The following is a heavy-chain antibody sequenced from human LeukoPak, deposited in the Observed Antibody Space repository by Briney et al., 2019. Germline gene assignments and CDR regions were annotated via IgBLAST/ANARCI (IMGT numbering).Heavy chain of an antibody. J-gene: IGHJ1*01. CDR2: INTNTGNP. CDR3: AREDPYYYGSGSYQH. Sequence: ASVKVSCKASGYTFTCCAISWVRQAPGQGLEWMGWINTNTGNPTYAQGFTGRFVFSLDTSVSTAYLQISSLKAEDTGVYYCAREDPYYYGSGSYQHWGQGTLVTVSS. D-gene: IGHD3-10*01. V-gene: IGHV7-4-1*02. CDR1: GYTFTCCA.